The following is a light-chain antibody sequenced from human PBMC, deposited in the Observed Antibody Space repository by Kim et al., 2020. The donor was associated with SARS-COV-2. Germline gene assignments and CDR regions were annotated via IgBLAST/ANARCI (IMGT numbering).Light chain of an antibody. V-gene: IGKV3-20*01. CDR3: QQYGDSPPYT. CDR1: QSVSNNY. Sequence: ETVLTQSPGTLSLSPGERATLSCRASQSVSNNYIAWYQQKPGQAPRLLIYGASSRATGIPDRFSGSGSGTDFALTISRLESEDFAVYYCQQYGDSPPYTFGQGTRLEIK. J-gene: IGKJ5*01. CDR2: GAS.